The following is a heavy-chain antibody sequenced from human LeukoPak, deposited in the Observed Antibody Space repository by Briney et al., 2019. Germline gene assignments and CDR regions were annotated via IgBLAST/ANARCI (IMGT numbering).Heavy chain of an antibody. V-gene: IGHV4-34*01. CDR1: GGSFSGYY. D-gene: IGHD2-15*01. J-gene: IGHJ5*02. Sequence: SETLSLTCAVYGGSFSGYYWSWIRQPPGEGLEWIGEINHSGSTNYNPSLKGRVTISVDTSKNQFSLKLSSVTAADTAVYYCARGRTRYCSGGSCYLWFDPWGQGTLVTVSS. CDR3: ARGRTRYCSGGSCYLWFDP. CDR2: INHSGST.